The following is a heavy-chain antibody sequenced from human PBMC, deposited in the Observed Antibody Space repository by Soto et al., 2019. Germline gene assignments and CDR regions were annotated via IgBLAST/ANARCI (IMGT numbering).Heavy chain of an antibody. CDR1: GDSISTDY. D-gene: IGHD7-27*01. Sequence: SETLSLTCTVSGDSISTDYWSWIRQSPGRGLEWIGFIYYGGSTNYNPSLKSRVTISVDTPKNQFSLKLSSVTAADTAVYYCAKNWNWGSLVHWGQGTPVTVSS. CDR2: IYYGGST. V-gene: IGHV4-59*08. J-gene: IGHJ4*02. CDR3: AKNWNWGSLVH.